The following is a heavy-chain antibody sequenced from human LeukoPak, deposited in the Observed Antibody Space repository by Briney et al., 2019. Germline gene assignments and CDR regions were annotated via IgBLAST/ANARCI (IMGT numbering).Heavy chain of an antibody. CDR2: IYHSGST. Sequence: SETLSLTCAVSGYSISSGYYWGWIRQPPGKGLESIGSIYHSGSTYYNPSLKSRVTISVDTSKNQFSLKLSSVTAADTAVYYCARMYGCSSTSCYTPFDYWGQGTLVTVSS. CDR3: ARMYGCSSTSCYTPFDY. D-gene: IGHD2-2*02. V-gene: IGHV4-38-2*01. CDR1: GYSISSGYY. J-gene: IGHJ4*02.